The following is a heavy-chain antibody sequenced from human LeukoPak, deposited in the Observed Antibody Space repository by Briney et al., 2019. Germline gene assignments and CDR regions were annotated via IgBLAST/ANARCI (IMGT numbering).Heavy chain of an antibody. V-gene: IGHV3-33*01. J-gene: IGHJ6*02. Sequence: GGSLRLSCAASGFTFSSYGMHWVRQAPGKGLEWVAVIWYDGSNKYYADSVKGRFTISRDNSKNTLYLQMNSLRAEDTAVYYCARDLYGSGTPPYYYYGMDVWGQGTTVTVSS. CDR1: GFTFSSYG. CDR3: ARDLYGSGTPPYYYYGMDV. CDR2: IWYDGSNK. D-gene: IGHD3-10*01.